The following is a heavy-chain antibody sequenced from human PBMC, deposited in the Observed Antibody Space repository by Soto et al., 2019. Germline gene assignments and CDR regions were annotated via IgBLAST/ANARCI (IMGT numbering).Heavy chain of an antibody. CDR1: GGTFTSYA. Sequence: QVQLVQSGAEVKKPGSSVKVSCKASGGTFTSYAISWVRQAPGQGLEWMGGTIPILGPANYAQKFQGRVTITADKSTSTAYMELSSLRSEDTAVYYCASGYDYVWGSYPTLDYWGQGTLVTVSS. CDR2: TIPILGPA. J-gene: IGHJ4*02. V-gene: IGHV1-69*06. CDR3: ASGYDYVWGSYPTLDY. D-gene: IGHD3-16*02.